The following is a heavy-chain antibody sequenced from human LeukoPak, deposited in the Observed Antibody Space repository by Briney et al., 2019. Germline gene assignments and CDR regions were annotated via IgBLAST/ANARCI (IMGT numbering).Heavy chain of an antibody. Sequence: GESLKISCKGPGYSSTSYWIGWVRQMPGKGLEWMGIIYPGDSDTRYSPSFQGQVTISADKSISTAYLQWSSLKASDTAMYYCARQFSSGWSYFDYWGQGTLVTVSS. CDR3: ARQFSSGWSYFDY. J-gene: IGHJ4*02. V-gene: IGHV5-51*01. CDR2: IYPGDSDT. D-gene: IGHD6-19*01. CDR1: GYSSTSYW.